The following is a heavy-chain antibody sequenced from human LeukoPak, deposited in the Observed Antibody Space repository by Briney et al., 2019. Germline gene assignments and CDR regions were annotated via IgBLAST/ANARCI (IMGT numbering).Heavy chain of an antibody. Sequence: GGSLRLSCAASGFTFSSYWMTWARQAPGKGLEWVANIKQDESQKYYGDSVRGRFTISRDNAQNSLYLQMNSLRAEDTAVYYCARDNGYFSVDYWGQGTLVTVSS. D-gene: IGHD3-22*01. J-gene: IGHJ4*02. V-gene: IGHV3-7*01. CDR3: ARDNGYFSVDY. CDR2: IKQDESQK. CDR1: GFTFSSYW.